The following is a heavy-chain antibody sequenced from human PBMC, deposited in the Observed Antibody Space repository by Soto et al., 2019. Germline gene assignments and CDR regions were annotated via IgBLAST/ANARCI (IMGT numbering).Heavy chain of an antibody. J-gene: IGHJ4*02. Sequence: GGSLRLSCAASGFTFNNYAMNWVRQAPGKGLEWVATISATGGSTYYADSVKGRFTISRDNSKNTLYLQMNGLRVEDTAVYYCAKDRLDVPVASAIDYWGQGTLVTVSS. CDR3: AKDRLDVPVASAIDY. CDR1: GFTFNNYA. CDR2: ISATGGST. D-gene: IGHD6-19*01. V-gene: IGHV3-23*01.